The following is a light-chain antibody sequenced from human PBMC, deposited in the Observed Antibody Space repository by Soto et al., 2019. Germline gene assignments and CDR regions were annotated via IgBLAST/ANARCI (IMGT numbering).Light chain of an antibody. V-gene: IGKV4-1*01. J-gene: IGKJ2*01. CDR3: QQYYSPPYT. Sequence: DIVMTQSPDSLAVSLGERAAINCKSSQSVLYSSNNKNHLAWYQQKPGQPPKLLIYWASTRESGVPDLFSGSGSGTDFSLTITSLQDEDVAVYYCQQYYSPPYTVGQGTKLEIK. CDR1: QSVLYSSNNKNH. CDR2: WAS.